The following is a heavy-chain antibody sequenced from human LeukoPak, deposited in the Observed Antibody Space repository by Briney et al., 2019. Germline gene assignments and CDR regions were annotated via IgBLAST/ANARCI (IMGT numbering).Heavy chain of an antibody. V-gene: IGHV4-39*01. CDR3: ARLKIRDGAYYYDFWSGYHYYFDY. Sequence: SETLSLTCTVSGGSISSSSYYWGWIRQPPGKGLEWIGSIYYSGSTYYNPSLKSRVTISVDTSKNQFSLKLSSVTAADTAVHYCARLKIRDGAYYYDFWSGYHYYFDYWGQGTLVTVSS. CDR1: GGSISSSSYY. J-gene: IGHJ4*02. CDR2: IYYSGST. D-gene: IGHD3-3*01.